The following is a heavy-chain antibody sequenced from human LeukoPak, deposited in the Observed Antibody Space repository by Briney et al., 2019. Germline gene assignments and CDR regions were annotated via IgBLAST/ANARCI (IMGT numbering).Heavy chain of an antibody. J-gene: IGHJ5*02. CDR2: INHSGST. Sequence: SETLSLTCAVYGGSFSGYYWSWIRQPPGKGLEWIGEINHSGSTNYNPSLKSRVTISVDTSKNQFSLKLSSVTAADTAVYYCARLYSSSWSSYNWFDPWGQGILVTVSS. CDR1: GGSFSGYY. D-gene: IGHD6-13*01. V-gene: IGHV4-34*01. CDR3: ARLYSSSWSSYNWFDP.